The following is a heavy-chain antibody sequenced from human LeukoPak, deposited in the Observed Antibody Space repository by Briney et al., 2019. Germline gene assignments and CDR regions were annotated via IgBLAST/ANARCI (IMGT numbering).Heavy chain of an antibody. CDR1: GFNFRSYD. Sequence: GESLKISCAASGFNFRSYDTHRVRQAPGKGLEWVALISFDGTKKDYADSVKGRFTISRDNSKNTLYLQMNSLRTEDTAVYFCAKEGDSSTYHPFDHWGQGTLVTVSS. D-gene: IGHD3-22*01. CDR2: ISFDGTKK. V-gene: IGHV3-30*18. J-gene: IGHJ4*02. CDR3: AKEGDSSTYHPFDH.